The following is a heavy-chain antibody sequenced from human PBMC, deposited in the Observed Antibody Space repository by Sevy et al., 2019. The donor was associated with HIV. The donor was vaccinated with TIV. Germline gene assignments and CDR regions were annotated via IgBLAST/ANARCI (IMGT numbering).Heavy chain of an antibody. CDR2: IWYDGSNK. CDR3: AKEDELTSRKNYDIGARFGAYDY. CDR1: GFTFSSYG. V-gene: IGHV3-33*06. Sequence: GGSLRLSCAASGFTFSSYGMHWVRQAPGKGLEWVAVIWYDGSNKYYADSVKGRFTISRDNSKNTLYLQMNSLRAEDTAVYYCAKEDELTSRKNYDIGARFGAYDYWGQGTLVTVSS. J-gene: IGHJ4*02. D-gene: IGHD3-9*01.